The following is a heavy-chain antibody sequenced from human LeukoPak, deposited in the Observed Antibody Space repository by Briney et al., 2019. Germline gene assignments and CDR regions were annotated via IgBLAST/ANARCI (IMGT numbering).Heavy chain of an antibody. CDR2: ISYDGSNK. J-gene: IGHJ4*02. CDR1: GFTFSSYA. Sequence: AGGSLRLSCAASGFTFSSYAMHWVRQAPGKGLEWVAVISYDGSNKYYADSVKGRFTISRDNAKNSLYLQMNSLRAEDTAVYYCARIAVAGSGDYWGQGTLVTVSS. CDR3: ARIAVAGSGDY. D-gene: IGHD6-19*01. V-gene: IGHV3-30*04.